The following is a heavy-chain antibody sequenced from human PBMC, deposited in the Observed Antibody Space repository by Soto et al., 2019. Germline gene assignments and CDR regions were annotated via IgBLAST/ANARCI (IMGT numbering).Heavy chain of an antibody. CDR2: TRHKAQSYTT. CDR3: AREASFGLAIYFDH. Sequence: QPGGSLRLSCAASGFIFSDYYMDWVRQAPGKGLEWVGRTRHKAQSYTTEYAASAKGRFTISRDDSKNSLYLQMNSLTNEDTAVYYCAREASFGLAIYFDHWGQGALVTVSS. V-gene: IGHV3-72*01. CDR1: GFIFSDYY. J-gene: IGHJ4*02. D-gene: IGHD3-3*01.